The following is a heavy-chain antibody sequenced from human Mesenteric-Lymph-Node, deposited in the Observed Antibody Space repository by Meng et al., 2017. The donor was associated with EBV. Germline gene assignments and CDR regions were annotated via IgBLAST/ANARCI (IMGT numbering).Heavy chain of an antibody. CDR3: ARGPNYWYFDL. CDR1: GGSFSGYY. CDR2: INHSGST. Sequence: QVQLQQWGAGLLTPSGTLSLTCAVYGGSFSGYYWSWIRQPPGKGLEWIGEINHSGSTNYNPSLKSRVTISVDTSKNQFSLKLSSVTAADTAVYYCARGPNYWYFDLWGRGTLVTVSS. J-gene: IGHJ2*01. V-gene: IGHV4-34*01.